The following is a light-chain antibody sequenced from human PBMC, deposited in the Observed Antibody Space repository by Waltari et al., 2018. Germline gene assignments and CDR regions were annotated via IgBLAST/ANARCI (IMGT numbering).Light chain of an antibody. CDR3: QQYNNWPPST. V-gene: IGKV3-15*01. Sequence: EIVLTQSPATLSLSPGERATLSCRASESVAINLAWYQQRPGQAPRLLIFHASTRATCIPAKFSGSGSGTEFTLTISSLQSEDFAVYYCQQYNNWPPSTFGQGTKVEIK. CDR1: ESVAIN. CDR2: HAS. J-gene: IGKJ1*01.